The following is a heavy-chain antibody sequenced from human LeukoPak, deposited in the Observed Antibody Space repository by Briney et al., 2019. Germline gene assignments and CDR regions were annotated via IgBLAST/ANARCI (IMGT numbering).Heavy chain of an antibody. CDR2: ISAYNGNT. CDR3: AVIAVAGKESDY. J-gene: IGHJ4*02. CDR1: GYTFTSYG. Sequence: ASVKVSCTASGYTFTSYGISWVRQAPGQGLEWMGWISAYNGNTNYAQKLQGRVTMTTDTSTSTAYMELRSLRSDDTAVYYCAVIAVAGKESDYWGQGTLVTVSS. D-gene: IGHD6-19*01. V-gene: IGHV1-18*01.